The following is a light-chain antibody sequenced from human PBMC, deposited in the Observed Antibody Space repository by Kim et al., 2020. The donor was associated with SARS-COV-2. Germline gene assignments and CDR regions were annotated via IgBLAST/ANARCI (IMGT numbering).Light chain of an antibody. Sequence: SSELTQDPAVSVALVQTVRITCQGHSLRSYYASWYQQKPGQAPVLVIHAKNTRLSGIPDRFSGFSSGNTASLTITGAQAEDEADYYCNSRVSVLNDVAFG. J-gene: IGLJ3*02. CDR1: SLRSYY. V-gene: IGLV3-19*01. CDR2: AKN. CDR3: NSRVSVLNDVA.